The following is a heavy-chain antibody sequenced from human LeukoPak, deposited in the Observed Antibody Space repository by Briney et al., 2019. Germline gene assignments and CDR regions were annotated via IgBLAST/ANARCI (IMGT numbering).Heavy chain of an antibody. CDR3: ARETDLESPFTYSYMDV. Sequence: PSETLSLTCTVSGDAIKYYWSWIRQPAGKGLEWIGRFHVTGGADYNPSLSSRVTPSIDTSKSRLSLNLTSVTAADTAVYYCARETDLESPFTYSYMDVWGKGTTVTVSS. J-gene: IGHJ6*03. V-gene: IGHV4-4*07. CDR2: FHVTGGA. CDR1: GDAIKYY.